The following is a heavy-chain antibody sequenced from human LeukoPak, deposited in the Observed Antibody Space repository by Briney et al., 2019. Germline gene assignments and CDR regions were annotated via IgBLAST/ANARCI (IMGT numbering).Heavy chain of an antibody. J-gene: IGHJ4*02. CDR2: IYSDGST. V-gene: IGHV3-53*01. CDR1: EFTVSSNY. CDR3: ARSPSYYGSAHYFDY. Sequence: GGSLRLSCAASEFTVSSNYMSWVRQAPGKGPEWVSVIYSDGSTYYADSVKGRFTISRDNSKNTLYLQMNSLGAEDTAVYYCARSPSYYGSAHYFDYWGQGTLVTVSS. D-gene: IGHD3-10*01.